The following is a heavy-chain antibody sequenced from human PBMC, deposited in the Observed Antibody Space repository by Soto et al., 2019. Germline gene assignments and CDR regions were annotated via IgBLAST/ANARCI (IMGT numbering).Heavy chain of an antibody. D-gene: IGHD3-16*01. J-gene: IGHJ2*01. CDR2: IYPIDSDT. CDR3: ARSYISSWFFDL. CDR1: GYSFSSYW. Sequence: EVQLVQSGAEVKKPGESLKISCKGSGYSFSSYWIAWVRQMPGKGLEWMGIIYPIDSDTRYSPSFQGQVTISADKSISTGYLQWSSLKASDTAIYSCARSYISSWFFDLWGRGTLVTVSS. V-gene: IGHV5-51*03.